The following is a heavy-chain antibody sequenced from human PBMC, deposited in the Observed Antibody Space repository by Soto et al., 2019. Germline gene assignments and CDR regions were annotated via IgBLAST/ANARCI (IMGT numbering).Heavy chain of an antibody. CDR2: SSATGSGR. Sequence: GGSLSLSCAASGFTFSSYGMTWVRQAPGKGLEWVSFSSATGSGRYYADSVKGRFTISRDNSKNSLYLQMNSLRAEDTAVYYCARGDRSGWYDGAFDIWGQGTMVTVSS. J-gene: IGHJ3*02. D-gene: IGHD6-19*01. CDR3: ARGDRSGWYDGAFDI. V-gene: IGHV3-23*01. CDR1: GFTFSSYG.